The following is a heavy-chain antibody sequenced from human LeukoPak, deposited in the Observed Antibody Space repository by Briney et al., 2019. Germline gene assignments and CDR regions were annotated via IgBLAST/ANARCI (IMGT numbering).Heavy chain of an antibody. CDR1: GFTFGSHW. CDR2: LNTDGGST. D-gene: IGHD3-22*01. CDR3: ARGYYDSNDSNRSNWFDP. Sequence: TGGSLRLSCAASGFTFGSHWMHWVRQAPGKGLVWVPRLNTDGGSTVYADSVKGRFTISRDNAKNTLYLQMNGLRAEDTAVYYCARGYYDSNDSNRSNWFDPWGQGTLVTVSS. J-gene: IGHJ5*02. V-gene: IGHV3-74*01.